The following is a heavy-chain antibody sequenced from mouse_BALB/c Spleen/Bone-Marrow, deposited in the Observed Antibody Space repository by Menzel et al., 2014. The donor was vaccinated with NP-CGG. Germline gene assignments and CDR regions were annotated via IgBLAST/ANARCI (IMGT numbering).Heavy chain of an antibody. V-gene: IGHV1-14*01. D-gene: IGHD2-3*01. J-gene: IGHJ4*01. Sequence: VQLKQPGPELVKPGASVKMSCKASGYTFSSYGTNWVKQKPGQGLEWIGYINPYNDGTKLNEKFEDKATLTSDKSSSTAYIELTSLTSEDSAVYYCARSGWLLRGYYALDYWGPGTSVTVSS. CDR2: INPYNDGT. CDR3: ARSGWLLRGYYALDY. CDR1: GYTFSSYG.